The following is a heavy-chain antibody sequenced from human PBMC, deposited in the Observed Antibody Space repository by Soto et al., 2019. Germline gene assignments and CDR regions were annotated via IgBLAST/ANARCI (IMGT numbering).Heavy chain of an antibody. J-gene: IGHJ4*02. V-gene: IGHV1-18*01. CDR3: ARSVAGPLPSLDY. D-gene: IGHD6-19*01. CDR2: ISAYNGNT. CDR1: GYTFTSYG. Sequence: QVQLVQSGAEVKKPGASVKVSCKASGYTFTSYGISWVRQAPGQGLEWMGWISAYNGNTNYAHKLQGRVTMTTDTSARTAYMGLRILRSDDTAVYCCARSVAGPLPSLDYWSQGTLVTVSA.